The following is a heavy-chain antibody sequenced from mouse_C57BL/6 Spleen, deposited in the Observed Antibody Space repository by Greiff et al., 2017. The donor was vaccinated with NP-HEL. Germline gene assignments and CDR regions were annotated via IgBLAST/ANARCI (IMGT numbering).Heavy chain of an antibody. Sequence: DVHLVESEGGLVQPGSSMKLSCTASGFTFSDYYMAWVRQVPEKGLEWVANINYDGSSTYYLDSLKSRFIISRDNAKNILYLQMSSLKSEDTATYYCARAPLSPYYFDYWGQGTTLTVSS. CDR2: INYDGSST. V-gene: IGHV5-16*01. CDR3: ARAPLSPYYFDY. J-gene: IGHJ2*01. CDR1: GFTFSDYY.